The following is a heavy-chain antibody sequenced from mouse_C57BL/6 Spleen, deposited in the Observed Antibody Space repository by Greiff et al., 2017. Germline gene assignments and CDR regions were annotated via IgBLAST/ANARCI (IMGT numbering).Heavy chain of an antibody. Sequence: VKLVESGAELVKPGASVKISCKASGYAFSSYWMNWVKQRPGKGLEWIGQIYPGDGDTNYNGKFKGKATLTADKSSSTAYMQLSSLTSEDSAVYFCASYYGSSYAWFAYWGQGTLVTVSA. J-gene: IGHJ3*01. D-gene: IGHD1-1*01. CDR3: ASYYGSSYAWFAY. CDR1: GYAFSSYW. V-gene: IGHV1-80*01. CDR2: IYPGDGDT.